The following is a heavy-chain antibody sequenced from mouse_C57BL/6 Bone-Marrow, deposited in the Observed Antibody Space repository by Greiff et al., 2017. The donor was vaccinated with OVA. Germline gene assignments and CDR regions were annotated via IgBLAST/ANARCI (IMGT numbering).Heavy chain of an antibody. Sequence: VQLQQSGAELASPGASVTLSCKASGYTFTDHIMNWVKKRPGQGLEWIGRIYPVSGETNYNQKFMGKATFSVDGSSSTVYMVLNSLTSEDPAFYYCGRPSGDITTVVVPFDYWGQGTTLTVSS. CDR3: GRPSGDITTVVVPFDY. CDR2: IYPVSGET. V-gene: IGHV1-11*01. D-gene: IGHD1-1*01. J-gene: IGHJ2*01. CDR1: GYTFTDHI.